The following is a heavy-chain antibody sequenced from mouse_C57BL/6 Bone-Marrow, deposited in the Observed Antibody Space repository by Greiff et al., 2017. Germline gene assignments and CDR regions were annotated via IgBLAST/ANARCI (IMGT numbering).Heavy chain of an antibody. V-gene: IGHV5-16*01. CDR2: INYDGSST. Sequence: DVKLVESEGGLVQPGRSMKLSCTASGFTFSDYYMAWVRQVPEKGLEWVANINYDGSSTYYLDSLKSRFIISRDNAKNILYLQMSSLKSEDTATYYCARDRELTGTGYFDVWGTGTTVTVSS. CDR3: ARDRELTGTGYFDV. J-gene: IGHJ1*03. D-gene: IGHD4-1*01. CDR1: GFTFSDYY.